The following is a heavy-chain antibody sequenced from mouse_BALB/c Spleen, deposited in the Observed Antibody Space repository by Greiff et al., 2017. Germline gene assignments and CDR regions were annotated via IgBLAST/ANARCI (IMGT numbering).Heavy chain of an antibody. CDR3: ASYGSPNYYAMDY. CDR2: IYPGSGNT. CDR1: GYTFTDYY. D-gene: IGHD1-1*01. Sequence: QVQLQQSGAELARPGASVKLSCKASGYTFTDYYINWVKQRTGQGLEWIGEIYPGSGNTYYNEKFKGKATLTADKSSSTAYMQLSSLTSEDSAVYVCASYGSPNYYAMDYWGQGTSVTVSS. J-gene: IGHJ4*01. V-gene: IGHV1-77*01.